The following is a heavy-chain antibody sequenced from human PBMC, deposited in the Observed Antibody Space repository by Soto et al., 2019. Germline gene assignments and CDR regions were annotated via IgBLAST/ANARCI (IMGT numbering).Heavy chain of an antibody. CDR2: INAGNGNT. CDR1: GYTFTSYA. D-gene: IGHD2-21*02. V-gene: IGHV1-3*01. Sequence: QVQLVQSGAEVKKPGASVKVSCKASGYTFTSYAMHWVRQAPGQRLEWMGWINAGNGNTKYSQKFQGRVTITRDTSASTAYMALSSLRSEDTAVYYCARSIVVVTAADYWGQGTRVTVSS. J-gene: IGHJ4*02. CDR3: ARSIVVVTAADY.